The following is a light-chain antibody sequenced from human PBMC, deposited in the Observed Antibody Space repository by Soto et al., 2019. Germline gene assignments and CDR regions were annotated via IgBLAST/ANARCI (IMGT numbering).Light chain of an antibody. CDR2: GAS. Sequence: EIVMTQSPATLSVSPGERATLSCRASQSVSSNLAWYQQKPGQAPRLLIYGASTRATGIPARFSGSGSGTEFTLTISYLQSADIAVYYCQQYNNWSFTFGLGTKVDIK. CDR1: QSVSSN. V-gene: IGKV3-15*01. CDR3: QQYNNWSFT. J-gene: IGKJ3*01.